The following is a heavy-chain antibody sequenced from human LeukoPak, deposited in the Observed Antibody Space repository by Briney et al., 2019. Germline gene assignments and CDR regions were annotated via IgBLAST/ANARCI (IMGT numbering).Heavy chain of an antibody. V-gene: IGHV3-7*01. CDR1: GFTFSSFG. J-gene: IGHJ4*02. Sequence: GGSLRLSCAASGFTFSSFGMNWVRQAPGKGLEWVANIKQDGSEEYYVDSVKGRFIISRDNAKNSLNLQMNSLRAEDTALYYCARDSPERGYSYGPLDNYFDYWGQGTLVTVSS. D-gene: IGHD5-18*01. CDR2: IKQDGSEE. CDR3: ARDSPERGYSYGPLDNYFDY.